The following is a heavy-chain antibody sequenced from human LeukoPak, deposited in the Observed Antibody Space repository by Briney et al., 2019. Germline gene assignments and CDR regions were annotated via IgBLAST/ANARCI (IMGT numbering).Heavy chain of an antibody. CDR2: IYYSGGT. CDR3: ARHSTSWSSFDS. Sequence: SGTLSLTCTVSGGSISTYYWSWIRQPPGKGLEWIGYIYYSGGTNYNPSLKSRVTMSKDTSKNQFSLKLSSVTAADTAVYYCARHSTSWSSFDSWGQGTLVTVSS. CDR1: GGSISTYY. J-gene: IGHJ4*02. D-gene: IGHD6-13*01. V-gene: IGHV4-59*01.